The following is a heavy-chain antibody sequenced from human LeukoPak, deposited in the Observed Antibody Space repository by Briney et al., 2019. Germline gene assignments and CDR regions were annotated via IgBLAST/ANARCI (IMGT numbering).Heavy chain of an antibody. Sequence: PSETLSLTCAVYGGSFSGYYWSWVRQPPGKGLEWTGEINHSGSTNYNPSLKSRVTISVDTSKNQFSLKLSSVTAADTAVYYCARDIVGARDDAFDIWGQGTMVTVSS. D-gene: IGHD1-26*01. CDR1: GGSFSGYY. V-gene: IGHV4-34*01. CDR3: ARDIVGARDDAFDI. CDR2: INHSGST. J-gene: IGHJ3*02.